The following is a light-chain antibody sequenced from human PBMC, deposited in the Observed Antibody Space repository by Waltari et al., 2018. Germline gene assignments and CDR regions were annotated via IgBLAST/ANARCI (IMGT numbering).Light chain of an antibody. V-gene: IGKV3-20*01. CDR2: AAS. Sequence: EIVLTQSPGSLSLSPEERATLSCRASQSVDNTYLAWYQKKPGQAPRLLIFAASSRATGIPDRFSGGGSGTDFTLTISRLEPEDFAVYYCHHYGGSLPNTFGQGTKLEIK. CDR3: HHYGGSLPNT. CDR1: QSVDNTY. J-gene: IGKJ2*01.